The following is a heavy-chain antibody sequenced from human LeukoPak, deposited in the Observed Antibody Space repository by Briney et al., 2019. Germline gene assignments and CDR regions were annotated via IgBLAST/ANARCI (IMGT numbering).Heavy chain of an antibody. CDR3: AKDRHYYGSGTLSGY. D-gene: IGHD3-10*01. Sequence: GGSLRLSCAASGFTFSSYVMSWVRQAPGKGLEWVSAISGSGGSTYYADSVKGRFTISRDNSKNTLYLQMNSLRAEDTAVYYCAKDRHYYGSGTLSGYWGQGTLVTVSS. V-gene: IGHV3-23*01. CDR2: ISGSGGST. CDR1: GFTFSSYV. J-gene: IGHJ4*02.